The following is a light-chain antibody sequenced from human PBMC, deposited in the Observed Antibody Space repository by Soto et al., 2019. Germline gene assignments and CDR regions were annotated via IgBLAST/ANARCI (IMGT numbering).Light chain of an antibody. CDR1: SSDIGNYNY. CDR2: EVN. Sequence: QSVLTQPASVSGSPGQSITISCTGTSSDIGNYNYVSWYQQHPGKAPKLMIFEVNTRPSGVSNRFSGSKSGNTASLTISGLRAEDEAAYYCSSYTSSSTLVVFGGGTKVTVL. V-gene: IGLV2-14*01. CDR3: SSYTSSSTLVV. J-gene: IGLJ2*01.